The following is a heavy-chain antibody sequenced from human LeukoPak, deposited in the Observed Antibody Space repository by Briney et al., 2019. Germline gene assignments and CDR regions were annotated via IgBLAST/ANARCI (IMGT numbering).Heavy chain of an antibody. V-gene: IGHV3-30*02. CDR2: MRFDGANT. J-gene: IGHJ3*02. D-gene: IGHD3-3*01. Sequence: GGSLRLSCSASGFNFNYYVMHWVRQAPGKGLEWLAFMRFDGANTSYADSVRGRFTISRDNSKNTLYLQMNSLRAEDTAVYYCARPIYDFWSGYGGYAFDIWGQGTMVTVSS. CDR1: GFNFNYYV. CDR3: ARPIYDFWSGYGGYAFDI.